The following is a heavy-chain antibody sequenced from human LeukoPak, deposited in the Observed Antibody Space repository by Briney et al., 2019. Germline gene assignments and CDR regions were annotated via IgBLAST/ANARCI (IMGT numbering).Heavy chain of an antibody. CDR1: GGTLTSLA. CDR3: VRTVGGNWFDP. J-gene: IGHJ5*02. D-gene: IGHD4-23*01. Sequence: SVKVSCKASGGTLTSLAISWVRQATGQGFEWMGGITPIFGTIKYAQKFQGIVTITTDESTGTVYMEFRSLRSHDTAVYYCVRTVGGNWFDPWGQGTLVTVSS. V-gene: IGHV1-69*05. CDR2: ITPIFGTI.